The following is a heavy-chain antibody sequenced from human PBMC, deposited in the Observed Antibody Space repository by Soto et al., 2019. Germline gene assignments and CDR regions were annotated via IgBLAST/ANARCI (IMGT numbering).Heavy chain of an antibody. J-gene: IGHJ4*02. Sequence: GGSLRLSCAASGFTLSTSGMHWVRQAPGKGLEWVAFIWYDGGNKHYGESVKGRFIISRDNSKNTLDLQMNSLRAEDTAVYYCAKLTAAWGQGTLVTVSS. D-gene: IGHD6-13*01. CDR1: GFTLSTSG. V-gene: IGHV3-30*02. CDR3: AKLTAA. CDR2: IWYDGGNK.